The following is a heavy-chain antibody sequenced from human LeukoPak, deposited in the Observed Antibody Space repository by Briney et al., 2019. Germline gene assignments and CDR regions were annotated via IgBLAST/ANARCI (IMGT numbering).Heavy chain of an antibody. Sequence: PGGSLRLPCAASGFTFDNYWMNWVRQAPGKGLEWVANIKEDGSENNYVDSVKGRFTISRDNAKNSLYLEMNSLRADDTAVYFCARDEGSGWDYWGQGTPVTVSS. D-gene: IGHD6-19*01. J-gene: IGHJ4*02. V-gene: IGHV3-7*01. CDR2: IKEDGSEN. CDR3: ARDEGSGWDY. CDR1: GFTFDNYW.